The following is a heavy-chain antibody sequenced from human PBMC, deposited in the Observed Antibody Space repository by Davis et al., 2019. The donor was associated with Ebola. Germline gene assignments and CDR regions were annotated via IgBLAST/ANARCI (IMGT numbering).Heavy chain of an antibody. J-gene: IGHJ4*02. V-gene: IGHV4-31*03. CDR2: IYYSGST. Sequence: MPSETMSLTCTVSGGSISSGGYYWNWIRQHPGKGLEWIGYIYYSGSTYYNPSLKSRVTISLDTSKNQFSLKLSSVTAADTAVYYCARGRYSYGYFDYWGQGTLVTVSS. CDR1: GGSISSGGYY. D-gene: IGHD5-18*01. CDR3: ARGRYSYGYFDY.